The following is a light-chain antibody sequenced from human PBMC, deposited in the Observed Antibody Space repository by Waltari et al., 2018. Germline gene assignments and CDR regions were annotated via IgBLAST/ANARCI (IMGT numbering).Light chain of an antibody. V-gene: IGKV3-20*01. Sequence: IVLTQSPGTLSLSPGERATLSCRASQSISSTTVAWYRQKPGQAPRLLIYGVSTRATGIPDRFSGSGSGTDFTLTISRLEPEDFAVYYCQQYATSRTFGQGTKVEL. CDR1: QSISSTT. CDR3: QQYATSRT. CDR2: GVS. J-gene: IGKJ1*01.